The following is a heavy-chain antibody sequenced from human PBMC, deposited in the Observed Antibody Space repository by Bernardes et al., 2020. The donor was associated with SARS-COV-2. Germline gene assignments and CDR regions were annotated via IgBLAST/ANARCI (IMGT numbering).Heavy chain of an antibody. Sequence: ASVKVSFMASDSTFPDYYMHWVRQAPGQGLEWMGWINPNSGGTNYAQKFQGRVTMTRDTSISTAYMELSRLRSDDTAVYYCARPIHGEWELLLDYWGQGTLVTVSS. J-gene: IGHJ4*02. CDR2: INPNSGGT. CDR1: DSTFPDYY. CDR3: ARPIHGEWELLLDY. D-gene: IGHD1-26*01. V-gene: IGHV1-2*02.